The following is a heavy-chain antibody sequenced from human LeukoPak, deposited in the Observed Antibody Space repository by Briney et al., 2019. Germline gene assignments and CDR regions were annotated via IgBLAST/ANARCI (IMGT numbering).Heavy chain of an antibody. CDR2: INSDGSST. D-gene: IGHD3-22*01. CDR3: AKGAKGNTYYYDSSGYYGY. CDR1: GFTFSSYW. Sequence: GGSLRLSCAASGFTFSSYWMHWVRQAPGKGLVWVSRINSDGSSTSYADSVKGRFTISRDNSKNTLYLQMNSLRAEDTAVYYCAKGAKGNTYYYDSSGYYGYWGQGTLVTVSS. V-gene: IGHV3-74*01. J-gene: IGHJ4*02.